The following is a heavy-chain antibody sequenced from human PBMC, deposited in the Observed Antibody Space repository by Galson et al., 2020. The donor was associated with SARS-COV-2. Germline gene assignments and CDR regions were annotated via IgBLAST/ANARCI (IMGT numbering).Heavy chain of an antibody. V-gene: IGHV4-30-4*07. D-gene: IGHD1-20*01. CDR2: IYYSGST. J-gene: IGHJ3*02. CDR3: ARDRRSITGTSAFDI. CDR1: GGSISSGGYS. Sequence: SETLSLTCAVSGGSISSGGYSWSWIRQPPGKGLEWIGYIYYSGSTYYNPSLKSRVTISVDTSKNQFSLKLSSVTAADTAVYYCARDRRSITGTSAFDIWGQGTMVTVSS.